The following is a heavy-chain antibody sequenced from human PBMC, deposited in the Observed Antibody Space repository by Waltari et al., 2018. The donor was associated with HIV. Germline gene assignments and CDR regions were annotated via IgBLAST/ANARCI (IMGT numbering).Heavy chain of an antibody. Sequence: QVQLQQWGAGLLKPSETLSLTCGVYGGSFSGYYWSWIRQPPGKGLEWIGEINHSGSTNYNPSLKSRVTISVDTSKNQVSLKLSSVTAADTAVYYGARGRVDRSFDYWGQGTLVTVSS. D-gene: IGHD5-12*01. CDR1: GGSFSGYY. V-gene: IGHV4-34*01. J-gene: IGHJ4*02. CDR3: ARGRVDRSFDY. CDR2: INHSGST.